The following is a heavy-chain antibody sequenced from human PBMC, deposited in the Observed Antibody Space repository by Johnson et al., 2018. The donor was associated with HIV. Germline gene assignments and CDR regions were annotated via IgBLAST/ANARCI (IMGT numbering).Heavy chain of an antibody. CDR2: INNRGGGT. J-gene: IGHJ3*02. Sequence: VQLVESGGGLVQPGGSLRLSCVASGFTFSTYAMSWVRQAPGKGLEWVSIINNRGGGTYYADSVKGRFTISRDNSKNTLYLQRNSLRARDTAVYSCVRRISSARQAFDIWGQGTVVTVSS. V-gene: IGHV3-23*04. CDR1: GFTFSTYA. CDR3: VRRISSARQAFDI. D-gene: IGHD2-2*01.